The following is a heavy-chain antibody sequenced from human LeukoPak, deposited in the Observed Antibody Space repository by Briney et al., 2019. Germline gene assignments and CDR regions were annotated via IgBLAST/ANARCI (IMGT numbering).Heavy chain of an antibody. V-gene: IGHV3-30-3*01. CDR2: ISYDGSNK. Sequence: PGGSLRLSCAASGITFSSYAMHWVRQAPGKGLEWVAVISYDGSNKYYADSVKGRFTISRDNSKNTLYLQMNSLRAEDTAVYYCARDTLYCSSTSCQTYYYYGMDVWGQGTTVTVSS. CDR1: GITFSSYA. D-gene: IGHD2-2*01. J-gene: IGHJ6*02. CDR3: ARDTLYCSSTSCQTYYYYGMDV.